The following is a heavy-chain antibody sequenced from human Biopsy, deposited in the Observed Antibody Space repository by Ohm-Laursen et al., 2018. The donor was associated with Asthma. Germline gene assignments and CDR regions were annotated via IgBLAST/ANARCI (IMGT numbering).Heavy chain of an antibody. J-gene: IGHJ6*02. Sequence: RSLRLSCAASGFTFSTYGMHWVRQAPGKGLEWVAFIAWDGINSYYADSVKGRFTISRDNSRNTLYLQKNSLRADDTAVYYWARSGESDLVGGPDVWGQGTTVIVS. V-gene: IGHV3-30*03. CDR1: GFTFSTYG. D-gene: IGHD2-21*01. CDR2: IAWDGINS. CDR3: ARSGESDLVGGPDV.